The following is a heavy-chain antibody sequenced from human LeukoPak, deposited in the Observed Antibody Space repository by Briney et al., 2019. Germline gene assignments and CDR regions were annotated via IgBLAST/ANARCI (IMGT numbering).Heavy chain of an antibody. CDR2: FYARGNT. CDR1: GGSISNYY. Sequence: SSETLSLTCNVSGGSISNYYWNWIRQPAGKGLEWIGRFYARGNTNYNPSLKSRVTMSVDTSKNRLSLKLTSVTAADTAVYYCARELITKADAFDIWGQGTMVTVSS. CDR3: ARELITKADAFDI. D-gene: IGHD1-20*01. V-gene: IGHV4-4*07. J-gene: IGHJ3*02.